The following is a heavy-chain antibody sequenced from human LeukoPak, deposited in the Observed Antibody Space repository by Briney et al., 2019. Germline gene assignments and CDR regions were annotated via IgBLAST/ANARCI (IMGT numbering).Heavy chain of an antibody. D-gene: IGHD6-19*01. CDR1: GFTFSSYS. CDR2: ISSSSSYI. CDR3: AREPHSSGWYEYDY. J-gene: IGHJ4*02. Sequence: GGSLRLSCAASGFTFSSYSMNWVRQAPGKGLEWVSSISSSSSYIYYADSVKGRFTISRDNAKNSLYLQMNSLRAEDTAVYYCAREPHSSGWYEYDYWGQGTLVTVSS. V-gene: IGHV3-21*01.